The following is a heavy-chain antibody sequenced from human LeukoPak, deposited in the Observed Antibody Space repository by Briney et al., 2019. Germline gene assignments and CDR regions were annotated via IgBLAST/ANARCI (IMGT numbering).Heavy chain of an antibody. CDR2: ISTDGSRI. Sequence: PGGSLRLSCAASGFTFRDYAMYWVRQAPGKGLEYVSVISTDGSRIYYADSVKGRFTISRDNFKKTLYLQMGSLRAEDMAFYYCTRGVAISTSGWYDTFDYWGQGALVTVSS. D-gene: IGHD6-19*01. J-gene: IGHJ4*02. CDR1: GFTFRDYA. V-gene: IGHV3-64*02. CDR3: TRGVAISTSGWYDTFDY.